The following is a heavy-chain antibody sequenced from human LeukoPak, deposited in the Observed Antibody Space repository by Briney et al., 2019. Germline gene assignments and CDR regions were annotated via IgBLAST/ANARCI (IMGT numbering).Heavy chain of an antibody. CDR1: GFSFSNYA. D-gene: IGHD1-1*01. V-gene: IGHV3-23*01. J-gene: IGHJ4*02. Sequence: PGGSLRPSCAASGFSFSNYAMSWVRQAPARGPEWVSSITGGGETFYADSVKGRFTLSRDDSRNTVYLQLNNLRVEDTAIYYCAKANWVSNADAVWWGQGTQVTVSS. CDR3: AKANWVSNADAVW. CDR2: ITGGGET.